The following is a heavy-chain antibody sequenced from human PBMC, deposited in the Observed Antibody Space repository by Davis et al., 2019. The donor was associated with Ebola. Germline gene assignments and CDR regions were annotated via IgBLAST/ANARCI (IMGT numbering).Heavy chain of an antibody. CDR2: ISGSGGST. CDR3: AKSWLRSRYYDILTGYLFDY. Sequence: GESLKISCAASGFTSSSYAMSWVRQAPGKGLEWVSAISGSGGSTYYADSVKGRFTISRDNSKNTLYLQMNSLRAEDTAVYYCAKSWLRSRYYDILTGYLFDYWGQGTLVTVSS. CDR1: GFTSSSYA. J-gene: IGHJ4*02. V-gene: IGHV3-23*01. D-gene: IGHD3-9*01.